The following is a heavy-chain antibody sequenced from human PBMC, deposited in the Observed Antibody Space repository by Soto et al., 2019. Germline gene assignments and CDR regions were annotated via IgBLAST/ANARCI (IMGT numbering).Heavy chain of an antibody. Sequence: GASVKFYVKASGCTFSSYAISWVRQAPGQVLDCMGGIIPIFGTANYAQKFQGRVTITADESTRTVYMELSSLRSEDTAVYYCARVDYDFWSSYSPHSNSFNPWGEGTLVTVSS. CDR2: IIPIFGTA. CDR3: ARVDYDFWSSYSPHSNSFNP. V-gene: IGHV1-69*13. J-gene: IGHJ5*01. CDR1: GCTFSSYA. D-gene: IGHD3-3*01.